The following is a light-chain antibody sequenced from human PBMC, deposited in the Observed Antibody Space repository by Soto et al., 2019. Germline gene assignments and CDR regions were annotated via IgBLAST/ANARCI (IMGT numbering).Light chain of an antibody. V-gene: IGLV2-11*01. CDR1: SSDVGSYDY. CDR3: CSYAGSYTLYV. Sequence: QSVLTQARSASGSPGQSVSISCTGTSSDVGSYDYVSWYQQHPGKAPKLMIYDVTKRPSGVPDRFSGSKSDNTASLAISGLQAEDEADYYCCSYAGSYTLYVFGTGTKVTVL. CDR2: DVT. J-gene: IGLJ1*01.